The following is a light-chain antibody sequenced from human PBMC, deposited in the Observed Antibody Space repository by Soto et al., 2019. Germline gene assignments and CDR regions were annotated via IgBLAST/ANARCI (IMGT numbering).Light chain of an antibody. J-gene: IGKJ1*01. CDR1: QSISSW. CDR2: DAS. CDR3: QQYNSYLVT. Sequence: DIQMTQSPSTLSASVRDRVTITCRASQSISSWLAWYQQKPGKAPKFLIYDASSLESGVPSRFSGNGSGTEFTLTISSLQPDDFATYYCQQYNSYLVTFGQGTKVEIK. V-gene: IGKV1-5*01.